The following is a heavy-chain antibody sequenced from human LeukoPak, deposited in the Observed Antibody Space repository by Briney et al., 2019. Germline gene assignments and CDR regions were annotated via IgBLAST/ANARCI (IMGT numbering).Heavy chain of an antibody. CDR1: VFTLSIKY. V-gene: IGHV3-53*04. CDR3: ASDSHFGMDV. J-gene: IGHJ6*04. CDR2: IYNSGRT. Sequence: GGSLRLSCAASVFTLSIKYMSCVPDAPGKGLECVSVIYNSGRTYYGDSVKGRFTIARHKSKNMLYRQMNSLRAEGTAVYDCASDSHFGMDVWGEGTTVTVSS.